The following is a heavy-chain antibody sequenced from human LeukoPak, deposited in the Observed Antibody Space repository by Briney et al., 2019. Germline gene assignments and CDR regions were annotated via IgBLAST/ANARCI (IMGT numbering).Heavy chain of an antibody. CDR3: ARVSSNYDYFDY. CDR2: IYYSGST. J-gene: IGHJ4*02. Sequence: PSQTLSLTCTVSGGSISSGGYYWSWIRQHPGKGLEWIGYIYYSGSTYYNPSLKSRVTISVDTSKNQFSLKLSSVTAADTAVYYCARVSSNYDYFDYWGQGTLVTVSS. CDR1: GGSISSGGYY. V-gene: IGHV4-31*03. D-gene: IGHD4-11*01.